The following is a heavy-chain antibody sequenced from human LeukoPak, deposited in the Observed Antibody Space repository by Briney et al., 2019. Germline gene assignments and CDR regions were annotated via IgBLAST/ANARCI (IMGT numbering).Heavy chain of an antibody. CDR1: GFTFSSYE. Sequence: QAGGSLRLSCAASGFTFSSYEMNWVRQAPGKGLEWVSYISSSSSTIYYADSVKGRFTISRDNAKNSLYLQMNSLRAEDTAVYYCARDSRFGESYYYYYYMDVWGKGTTVTISS. J-gene: IGHJ6*03. D-gene: IGHD3-10*01. CDR2: ISSSSSTI. V-gene: IGHV3-48*03. CDR3: ARDSRFGESYYYYYYMDV.